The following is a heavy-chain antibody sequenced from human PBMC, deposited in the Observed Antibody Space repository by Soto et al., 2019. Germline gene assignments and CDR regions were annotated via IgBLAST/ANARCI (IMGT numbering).Heavy chain of an antibody. J-gene: IGHJ3*02. Sequence: GGSLRLSCAASGFTFSSYGMNWVRQAPGKGLEWVAGIWYDGSNKYYADSVKGRFTISRDNSKNTLYLQMNSLRAEDTGVYYCARGKSGTHDAFDIWGQGTMVTVSS. V-gene: IGHV3-33*01. CDR1: GFTFSSYG. D-gene: IGHD3-10*01. CDR3: ARGKSGTHDAFDI. CDR2: IWYDGSNK.